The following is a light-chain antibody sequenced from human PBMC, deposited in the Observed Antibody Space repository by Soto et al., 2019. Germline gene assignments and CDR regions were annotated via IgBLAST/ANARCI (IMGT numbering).Light chain of an antibody. Sequence: QPVLTQSPSASASLGASVKLTCTLSSGHSSYAIAWHQQQPEKGPRYLMKLDSDGSHTKGVAIPDRFSGSSSAAERYLTISSLQSEDEADYYCQTWGTGIHVVFGGGTKLTVL. CDR2: LDSDGSH. J-gene: IGLJ2*01. V-gene: IGLV4-69*01. CDR3: QTWGTGIHVV. CDR1: SGHSSYA.